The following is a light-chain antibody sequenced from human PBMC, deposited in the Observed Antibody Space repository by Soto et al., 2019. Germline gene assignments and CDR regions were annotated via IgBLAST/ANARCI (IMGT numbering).Light chain of an antibody. J-gene: IGKJ5*01. CDR3: QQYGSSPPIT. CDR1: QSVSSSY. CDR2: GVS. Sequence: EIVLTQSPGTLSLSPGERATLSCRASQSVSSSYLAWYQQKPGQAPRLLMYGVSSRATGIPDRFSGSGSGTDFTLTSSRLEPEDFAVYYCQQYGSSPPITFGQGTRLEIK. V-gene: IGKV3-20*01.